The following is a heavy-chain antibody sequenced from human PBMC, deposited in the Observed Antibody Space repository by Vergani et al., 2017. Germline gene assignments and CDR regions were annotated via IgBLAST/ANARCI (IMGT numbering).Heavy chain of an antibody. CDR2: IYSGGST. Sequence: VQLVQSGGGLIQPGGSLRLSCAASGFTVSSNYMSWVRQAPGKGLEWVSVIYSGGSTYYADSVKGRFTISRNNSKNTLYLQMNSLRAEDTAVYYCASFYSGGYGDAFDIWGQGTMVTVSS. J-gene: IGHJ3*02. CDR3: ASFYSGGYGDAFDI. CDR1: GFTVSSNY. V-gene: IGHV3-53*01. D-gene: IGHD1-26*01.